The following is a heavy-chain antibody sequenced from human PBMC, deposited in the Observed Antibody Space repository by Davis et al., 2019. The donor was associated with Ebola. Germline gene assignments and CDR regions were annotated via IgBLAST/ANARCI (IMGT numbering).Heavy chain of an antibody. CDR1: GASISSRSYY. CDR2: FSYGDNT. D-gene: IGHD3-3*01. CDR3: ARHFESAGLKVRTKLLEWLVYGMDV. V-gene: IGHV4-39*01. Sequence: MPGGSLRLSCTVSGASISSRSYYWGWIRQPPGKGLEWVGSFSYGDNTHYYNPSLRSRVTISVETSRNQFSLKLSSATAADTAVYYCARHFESAGLKVRTKLLEWLVYGMDVWGQGTTVTVSS. J-gene: IGHJ6*02.